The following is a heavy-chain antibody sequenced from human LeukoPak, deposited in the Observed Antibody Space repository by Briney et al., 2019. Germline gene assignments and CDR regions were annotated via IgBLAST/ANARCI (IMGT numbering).Heavy chain of an antibody. CDR3: ARVTIEYSSSSHFDY. D-gene: IGHD6-6*01. CDR1: GGSISSYY. Sequence: ETLSLTCTVSGGSISSYYWSWIRQPPGKGLEWIGYIYYSGSTNYSPSLKSRVTISVDTSKNQFSLKLSSVTAADTAVYYCARVTIEYSSSSHFDYWGQGTLVTVSS. V-gene: IGHV4-59*01. J-gene: IGHJ4*02. CDR2: IYYSGST.